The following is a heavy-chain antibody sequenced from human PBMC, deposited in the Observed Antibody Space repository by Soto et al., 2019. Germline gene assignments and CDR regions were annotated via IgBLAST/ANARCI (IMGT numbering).Heavy chain of an antibody. CDR2: ISAHNGNT. D-gene: IGHD1-1*01. Sequence: QVHLVQSGAEVKKPGASVKVSCKGSGYTFTSYGITWVRQAPGQGLEWMGWISAHNGNTDYAQKLQDRVTVTRDTSTSTAYMELRSLRADDTAVYYCARGRYGDYWGQGALVTVSS. CDR1: GYTFTSYG. V-gene: IGHV1-18*01. J-gene: IGHJ4*02. CDR3: ARGRYGDY.